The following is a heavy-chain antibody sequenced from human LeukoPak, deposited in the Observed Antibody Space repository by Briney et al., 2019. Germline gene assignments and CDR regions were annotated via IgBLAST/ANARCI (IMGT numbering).Heavy chain of an antibody. CDR3: VRSAFLTTEFYFDY. CDR2: INTDGRTI. D-gene: IGHD4-11*01. CDR1: GFTFSSYD. J-gene: IGHJ4*01. V-gene: IGHV3-74*01. Sequence: GGSLRLSCAASGFTFSSYDMHWVRHAPGKGLVWVSRINTDGRTITYADSVKGRFTISRDNAKNTLYLQMNSLRAEDTAVYYCVRSAFLTTEFYFDYWGHGTLVTVSS.